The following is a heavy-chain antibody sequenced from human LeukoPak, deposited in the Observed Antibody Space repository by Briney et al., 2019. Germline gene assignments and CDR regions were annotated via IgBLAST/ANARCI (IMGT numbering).Heavy chain of an antibody. CDR2: ISGSGGST. CDR1: GFTFSSYA. Sequence: GGSLRLSCAASGFTFSSYAMSWVRQAPGKGLEWVSAISGSGGSTYYADSVKGRFTISRDNSKNTLYLQMNSLRAGDTAVYYCAKVIRFLEWSFDYWGQGTLVTVSS. D-gene: IGHD3-3*01. V-gene: IGHV3-23*01. CDR3: AKVIRFLEWSFDY. J-gene: IGHJ4*02.